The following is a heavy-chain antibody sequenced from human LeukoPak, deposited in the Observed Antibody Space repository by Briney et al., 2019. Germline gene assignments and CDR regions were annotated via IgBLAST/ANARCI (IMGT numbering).Heavy chain of an antibody. J-gene: IGHJ4*02. CDR2: ISSSSSYI. CDR1: GFKFSGYN. D-gene: IGHD4-17*01. V-gene: IGHV3-21*01. Sequence: GGSLRLSCVGSGFKFSGYNMNWVRQSPGKGLQWVSSISSSSSYIYYADTVKGRFTVSRDNARRSQYLQMNSLRAEDTAVYYCARGLDNLVTTSDSWGQGTLVTVSS. CDR3: ARGLDNLVTTSDS.